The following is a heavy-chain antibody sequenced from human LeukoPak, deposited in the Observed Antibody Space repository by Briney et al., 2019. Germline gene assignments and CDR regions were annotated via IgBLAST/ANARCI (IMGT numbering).Heavy chain of an antibody. D-gene: IGHD3/OR15-3a*01. CDR3: AKDVRWAGYSGGYFDN. CDR1: GFTFSNYA. J-gene: IGHJ4*02. CDR2: ISGSGGST. V-gene: IGHV3-23*01. Sequence: PGGSLRLSCAASGFTFSNYAMSWVRQAPGKGLEWVSAISGSGGSTYYADSVKGRFTISRDNSKNTLYLQMNSLRAEDTAVYYCAKDVRWAGYSGGYFDNWGQGTLVAVSS.